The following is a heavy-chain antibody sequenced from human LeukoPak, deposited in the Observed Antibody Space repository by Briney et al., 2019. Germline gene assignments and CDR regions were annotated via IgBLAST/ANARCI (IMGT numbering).Heavy chain of an antibody. J-gene: IGHJ5*02. Sequence: GGSLRLSCAASGFTFSSYSMNWVRQAPGKGLEWDSSISSSSSYIYYADSVKGRFTISRDNAKNSLYLQMNSLKAEDTAVYYRARIPATYYYDSSGSPHTNWFDPWGQGTLVTVSS. CDR2: ISSSSSYI. CDR1: GFTFSSYS. D-gene: IGHD3-22*01. CDR3: ARIPATYYYDSSGSPHTNWFDP. V-gene: IGHV3-21*01.